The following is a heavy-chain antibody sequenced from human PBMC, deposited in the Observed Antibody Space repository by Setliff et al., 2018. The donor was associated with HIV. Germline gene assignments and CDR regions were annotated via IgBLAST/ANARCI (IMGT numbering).Heavy chain of an antibody. Sequence: PSETLSLICAVSGVSISSSSYFWGWIRRPPGTGLDWIGSIYFSGSTYYNPSLESRVTISMDTSKNQFSLKLTSVTAADTAVYYCARHPRHYNILTGYRYYYMDVWGKGTTVTVSS. CDR3: ARHPRHYNILTGYRYYYMDV. CDR2: IYFSGST. D-gene: IGHD3-9*01. CDR1: GVSISSSSYF. V-gene: IGHV4-39*01. J-gene: IGHJ6*03.